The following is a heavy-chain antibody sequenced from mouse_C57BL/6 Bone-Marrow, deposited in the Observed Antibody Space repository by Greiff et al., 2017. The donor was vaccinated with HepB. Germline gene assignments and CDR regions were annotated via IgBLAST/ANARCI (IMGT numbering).Heavy chain of an antibody. J-gene: IGHJ2*01. CDR3: TGDWEASYYFDY. CDR2: IYPGNSDT. CDR1: GYTFTSYW. D-gene: IGHD4-1*01. Sequence: VQLQQSGTVLARPGASVKMSCKTSGYTFTSYWMHWVKQRPGQGLEWIGAIYPGNSDTSYNQKFKGKAKLTAVTSASTAYMKLSSLTNEDSAVYYCTGDWEASYYFDYWGQGTTLTVSS. V-gene: IGHV1-5*01.